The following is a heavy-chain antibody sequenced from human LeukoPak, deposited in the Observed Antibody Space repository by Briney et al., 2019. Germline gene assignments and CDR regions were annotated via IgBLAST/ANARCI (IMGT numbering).Heavy chain of an antibody. CDR2: ISGSGGST. Sequence: GGTLRLSCAASGFTFSSYGMSWVRQAPGKGLEWVSAISGSGGSTYYADSVKGRFTISRDNSKNTLYLQMNSLRAEDTAVYYCAKQSRITIFGVVIRWGQGTLVTVSS. CDR1: GFTFSSYG. V-gene: IGHV3-23*01. J-gene: IGHJ4*02. D-gene: IGHD3-3*01. CDR3: AKQSRITIFGVVIR.